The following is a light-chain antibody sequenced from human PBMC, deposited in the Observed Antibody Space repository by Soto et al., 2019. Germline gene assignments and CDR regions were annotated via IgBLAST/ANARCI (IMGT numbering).Light chain of an antibody. J-gene: IGLJ1*01. CDR3: CSYTTSNTRQIV. V-gene: IGLV2-14*03. CDR1: SSDGGGYNY. CDR2: DVS. Sequence: QSGLTQPASVSGSPGQSITISCTGTSSDGGGYNYVSWYQHHPGKAPKLMIYDVSNRPSGVSNRFSGSKSGNTASLTISGLQPEDEADYYCCSYTTSNTRQIVFGTGTRSPS.